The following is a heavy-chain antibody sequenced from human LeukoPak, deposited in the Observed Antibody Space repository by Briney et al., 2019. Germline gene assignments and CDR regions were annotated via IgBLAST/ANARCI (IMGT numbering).Heavy chain of an antibody. V-gene: IGHV3-21*01. CDR1: GFTFSSYS. CDR2: ISSSSSYI. D-gene: IGHD3-22*01. Sequence: TAGGSLRLSCAASGFTFSSYSMNWVRQAPGKGLEWVSSISSSSSYIYYADSVKGRFTISRDNAKNSLYLQMNSLRAEDTAVYYCARAFLGYDSSGYSAGGDYWGQGTLVTVSS. J-gene: IGHJ4*02. CDR3: ARAFLGYDSSGYSAGGDY.